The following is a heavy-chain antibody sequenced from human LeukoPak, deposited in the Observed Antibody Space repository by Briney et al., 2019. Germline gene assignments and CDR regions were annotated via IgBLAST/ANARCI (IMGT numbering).Heavy chain of an antibody. CDR3: ARGIADRYNWFDP. D-gene: IGHD6-13*01. CDR1: GASISSYY. CDR2: MSYRGTTNYRTT. J-gene: IGHJ5*02. V-gene: IGHV4-59*12. Sequence: PSETLSLTCAVSGASISSYYWTWIRQTPGKGLEWIGYMSYRGTTNYRTTNYNPSLRSRVTISEATSQKQFSLELSSVTAADTAVYYCARGIADRYNWFDPWGQGLLVTVSS.